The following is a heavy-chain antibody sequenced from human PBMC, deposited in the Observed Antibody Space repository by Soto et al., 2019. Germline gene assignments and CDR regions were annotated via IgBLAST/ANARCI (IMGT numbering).Heavy chain of an antibody. CDR3: ARGPSYPYCSSTSCYYTGDYYGMDV. D-gene: IGHD2-2*01. J-gene: IGHJ6*02. CDR2: ISSSSSYI. Sequence: GGSLRLSCAASGFTFINYAMSWVRQAPWKGLEWVSSISSSSSYIYYADSVKGRFTISRDNAKNSLYLQMNSLRAEDTAVYYCARGPSYPYCSSTSCYYTGDYYGMDVWGQGTTVTVSS. CDR1: GFTFINYA. V-gene: IGHV3-21*01.